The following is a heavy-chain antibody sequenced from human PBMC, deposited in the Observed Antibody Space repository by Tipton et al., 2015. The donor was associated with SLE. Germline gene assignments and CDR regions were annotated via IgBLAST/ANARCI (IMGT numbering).Heavy chain of an antibody. J-gene: IGHJ3*02. CDR1: GGSISSYY. CDR2: INHSGST. V-gene: IGHV4-59*12. D-gene: IGHD3-10*01. CDR3: ARVGRGAFDI. Sequence: TLSLTCTVSGGSISSYYWSWIRQPPGKGLEWIGYINHSGSTNYNPSLKSRVTISVDTSKNQFSLKLSSVTAADTAVYYCARVGRGAFDIWGQGTMVTVSS.